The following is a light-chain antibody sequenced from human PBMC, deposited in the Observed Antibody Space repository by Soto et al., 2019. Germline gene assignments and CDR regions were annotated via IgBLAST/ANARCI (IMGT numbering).Light chain of an antibody. V-gene: IGLV1-40*01. J-gene: IGLJ1*01. CDR1: SSNIGACYD. CDR3: LSYDSSLSADV. Sequence: QSALTQPPSVSGAPGQRVTISCTGSSSNIGACYDVHWYQQLPGTAPKLLIYGHNNRPSGVPYRFSGYKSGTSASLAITGLQAEDEADYYCLSYDSSLSADVFGTGTKLTVL. CDR2: GHN.